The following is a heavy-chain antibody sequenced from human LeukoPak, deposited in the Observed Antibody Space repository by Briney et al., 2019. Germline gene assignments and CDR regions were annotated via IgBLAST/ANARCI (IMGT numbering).Heavy chain of an antibody. CDR3: ARERKYDSNFDY. CDR1: GFTFSSYW. J-gene: IGHJ4*02. Sequence: PGGSLRLSCAASGFTFSSYWMHWVRHPPGKGLVWVSRIKNDGSTTTYADSVKGRLTVSRDNAQNTLYLQMNSLRAEDTAVYYCARERKYDSNFDYWGQGTLVTVSS. V-gene: IGHV3-74*01. D-gene: IGHD1-1*01. CDR2: IKNDGSTT.